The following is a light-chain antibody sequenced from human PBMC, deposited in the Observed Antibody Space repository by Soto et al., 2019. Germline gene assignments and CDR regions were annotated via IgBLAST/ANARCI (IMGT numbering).Light chain of an antibody. J-gene: IGKJ4*01. Sequence: QLPQIPSSLSASVEARVTITARASQGISTFLAWYQQKPGKAPKLLIYAAVVLQGGIPSRFSGSGSATEFILTISGLQPEDFATYYCQQVNYYPFTFGGGTKLEIK. CDR2: AAV. V-gene: IGKV1-9*01. CDR1: QGISTF. CDR3: QQVNYYPFT.